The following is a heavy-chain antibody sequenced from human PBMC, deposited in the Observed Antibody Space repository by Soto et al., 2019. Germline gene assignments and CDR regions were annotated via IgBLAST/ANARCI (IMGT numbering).Heavy chain of an antibody. V-gene: IGHV4-34*01. J-gene: IGHJ6*02. CDR2: ITQIGGF. Sequence: QVQLQQWGAGLLKPSETLALTCAVYCGSFTAFYWRWIRQPPGKGLDWFGEITQIGGFDSHPSLDSRATISVDTTKNQFSLKLSSVTTADTALYYCARGRQSPSAAYNGHGYYGMDVWGQGTTVTVSS. CDR1: CGSFTAFY. D-gene: IGHD2-2*01. CDR3: ARGRQSPSAAYNGHGYYGMDV.